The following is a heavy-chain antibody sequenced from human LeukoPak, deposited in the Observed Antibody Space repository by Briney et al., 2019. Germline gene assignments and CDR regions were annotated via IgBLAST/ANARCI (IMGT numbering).Heavy chain of an antibody. CDR2: IYYSGST. J-gene: IGHJ3*02. CDR1: GGSVSSGSYY. D-gene: IGHD1-26*01. Sequence: SETLSLTCTVSGGSVSSGSYYWSWIRQPPGTGLEWIGYIYYSGSTNYNPSLKSRVTISVDTSKNQFSLKLSSVTAADTAVYYCASGQSGSYYSRGAFDIWGQGTMVTVSS. CDR3: ASGQSGSYYSRGAFDI. V-gene: IGHV4-61*01.